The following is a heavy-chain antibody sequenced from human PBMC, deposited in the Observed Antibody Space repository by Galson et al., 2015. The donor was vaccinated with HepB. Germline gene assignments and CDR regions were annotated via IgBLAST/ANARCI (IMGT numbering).Heavy chain of an antibody. CDR1: GFTFSSYG. V-gene: IGHV3-33*01. J-gene: IGHJ4*02. D-gene: IGHD6-6*01. CDR3: ARDGHSSSPFDY. Sequence: SLRLSCAASGFTFSSYGMHWVRQAPGKGLEWVAVIWYDGSNKYYADSVKGRFTISRHNSKNTLYLQMNSLRAEDTAVYYCARDGHSSSPFDYWGQGTLVTVSS. CDR2: IWYDGSNK.